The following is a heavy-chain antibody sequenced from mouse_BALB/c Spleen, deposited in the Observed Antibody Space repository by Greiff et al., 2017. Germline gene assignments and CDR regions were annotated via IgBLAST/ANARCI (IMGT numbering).Heavy chain of an antibody. J-gene: IGHJ3*01. Sequence: EVQLVESGGGLVQPGGSRKLSCAASGFTFSSFGMHWVRQAPEKGLEWVAYISSGSSTIYYADTVKGRFTISRDNPKNTLFLQMTSLRSEDTAMYYCARDDYGSFFAYWGQGTLVTVSA. CDR2: ISSGSSTI. CDR1: GFTFSSFG. CDR3: ARDDYGSFFAY. V-gene: IGHV5-17*02. D-gene: IGHD2-4*01.